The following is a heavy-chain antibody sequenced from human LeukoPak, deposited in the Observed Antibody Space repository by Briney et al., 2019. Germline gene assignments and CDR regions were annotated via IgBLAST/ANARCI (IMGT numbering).Heavy chain of an antibody. D-gene: IGHD6-13*01. J-gene: IGHJ3*02. CDR3: ARHSAGSSSWFDAFDI. Sequence: GSLRLSCAASGFSFSTYAMTWVRQAPGKGLEWIGYIYHSGSINYNPSLKSRVTISVDTSKNQFSLRLSSVTAADTAVYHCARHSAGSSSWFDAFDIWGQGTMVTVSS. CDR2: IYHSGSI. V-gene: IGHV4-59*08. CDR1: GFSFSTYA.